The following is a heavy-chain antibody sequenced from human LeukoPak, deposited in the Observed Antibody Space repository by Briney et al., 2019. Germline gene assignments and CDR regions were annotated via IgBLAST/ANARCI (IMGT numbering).Heavy chain of an antibody. CDR1: GYSISYGYY. Sequence: SETLSLTCTVSGYSISYGYYWGWTRQPPGKGLEWIGSIYHSGSAYYKPSLKSRVTISVDASKNQFSLEVTSVTATDTAIYYCVRGKYSGTYYFDSWGQGTLVTVSS. D-gene: IGHD1-26*01. CDR2: IYHSGSA. V-gene: IGHV4-38-2*02. J-gene: IGHJ4*02. CDR3: VRGKYSGTYYFDS.